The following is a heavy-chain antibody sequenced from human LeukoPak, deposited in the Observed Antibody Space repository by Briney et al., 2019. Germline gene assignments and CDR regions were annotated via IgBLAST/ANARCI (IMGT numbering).Heavy chain of an antibody. CDR3: ARGQAGYNWGPDY. J-gene: IGHJ4*02. Sequence: GGSLRLSCAASGFTFSSYSMNWVRQAPGKGLEWVSSISSSSSSYIYYADSVKGRFTISRDNAKNSLYLQMNSLRAEDTAVYYCARGQAGYNWGPDYWGQGTLVTVSS. CDR1: GFTFSSYS. CDR2: ISSSSSSYI. V-gene: IGHV3-21*01. D-gene: IGHD5-24*01.